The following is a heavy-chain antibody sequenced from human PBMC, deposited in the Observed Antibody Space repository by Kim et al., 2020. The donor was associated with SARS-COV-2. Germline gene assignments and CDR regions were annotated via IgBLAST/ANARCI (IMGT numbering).Heavy chain of an antibody. CDR2: ITPIDGFT. V-gene: IGHV1-46*04. D-gene: IGHD2-21*01. J-gene: IGHJ3*02. CDR3: ARDNIDWAFDI. CDR1: GYRFTSNK. Sequence: ASVKVSCKASGYRFTSNKMHWVRQAPGQGLEWMGIITPIDGFTVYAQNLQGRFTVTRDTSTTTVYMELSSLRSDDTAVYYCARDNIDWAFDIWGQGTMVIVSS.